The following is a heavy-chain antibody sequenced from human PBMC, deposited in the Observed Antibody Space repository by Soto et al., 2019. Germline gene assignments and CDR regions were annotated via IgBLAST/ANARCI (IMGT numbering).Heavy chain of an antibody. CDR2: IDPYETGI. J-gene: IGHJ4*02. CDR1: GFAFSSYW. D-gene: IGHD2-15*01. Sequence: EVQLVESGGGLVQPVGSLRLSRAASGFAFSSYWMHWVRQAPGKGLVWVSRIDPYETGINYADSVKGRFTISRDNAKNTLYLKMNSLRAEDTAVYYCTRDTFGGRDSWGQGTLVTVSS. CDR3: TRDTFGGRDS. V-gene: IGHV3-74*01.